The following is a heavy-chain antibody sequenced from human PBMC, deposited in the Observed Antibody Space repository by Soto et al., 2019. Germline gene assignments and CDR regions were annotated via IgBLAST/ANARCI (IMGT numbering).Heavy chain of an antibody. J-gene: IGHJ5*01. CDR2: VAYSGGT. D-gene: IGHD5-12*01. CDR1: GGSITRGGSY. V-gene: IGHV4-31*03. CDR3: ARAWLEYNWFDS. Sequence: QVQLQESGPGLVKPSQTLSLPCTVSGGSITRGGSYWSWIRQHPEKGLEWIGYVAYSGGTYYNPSLKSRVTFLVDMSKNLLSLRLSSVTAADTAVYYCARAWLEYNWFDSWGQGTLVTVSS.